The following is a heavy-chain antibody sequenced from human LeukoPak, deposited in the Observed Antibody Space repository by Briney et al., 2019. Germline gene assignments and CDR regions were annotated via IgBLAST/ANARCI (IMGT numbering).Heavy chain of an antibody. J-gene: IGHJ5*02. D-gene: IGHD1-26*01. CDR1: GYTFTSYG. CDR2: ISAYNGNT. CDR3: ARELGAPPSVNWFDP. V-gene: IGHV1-18*01. Sequence: EASVKVSCKASGYTFTSYGISWVRQAPGQGLEWMGWISAYNGNTNYAQKLQGRVTMTTDTSTSTAYMELRSLRSDDTAVYYCARELGAPPSVNWFDPWGQGTLVTVSS.